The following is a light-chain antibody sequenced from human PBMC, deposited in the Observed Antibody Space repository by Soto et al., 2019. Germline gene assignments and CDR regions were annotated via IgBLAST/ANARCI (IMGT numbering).Light chain of an antibody. CDR1: QSVNIN. Sequence: EIVMTQSPATLSVSPGERATLSCRASQSVNINLAWYQQKPGQAPRLLIFGASSRANGIPARFSGSGSGTEFTLTISNLQTEDFATYYCQQVYSFPHTFGQGTKLEV. V-gene: IGKV3-15*01. CDR2: GAS. J-gene: IGKJ2*01. CDR3: QQVYSFPHT.